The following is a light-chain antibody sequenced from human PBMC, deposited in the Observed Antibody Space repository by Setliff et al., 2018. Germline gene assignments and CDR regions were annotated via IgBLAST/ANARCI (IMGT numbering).Light chain of an antibody. CDR1: SSDVGSYDL. Sequence: QSVLTQPASVSGSPGQSITISCTGTSSDVGSYDLVSWYQQHPGKAPKLMIYEVSKRLSGVSNRFSGSKSGNTASLTISGLQAEDAADYYCCSYAGSTTYVVFGGGTK. CDR3: CSYAGSTTYVV. CDR2: EVS. J-gene: IGLJ2*01. V-gene: IGLV2-23*02.